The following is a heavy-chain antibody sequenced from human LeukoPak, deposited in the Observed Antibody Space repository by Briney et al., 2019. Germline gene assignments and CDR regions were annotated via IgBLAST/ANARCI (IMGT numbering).Heavy chain of an antibody. CDR2: IYYSGST. Sequence: PSETLSLTCTVSGGSISSYYWSWIRQPPGKGLEWIGYIYYSGSTNYNPSLKSRVTISVDTSKNQFSLKLSSVTAADTAVYYCARDNSGYYYYMDVWGKGTTVTVSS. CDR3: ARDNSGYYYYMDV. D-gene: IGHD4-23*01. J-gene: IGHJ6*03. CDR1: GGSISSYY. V-gene: IGHV4-59*01.